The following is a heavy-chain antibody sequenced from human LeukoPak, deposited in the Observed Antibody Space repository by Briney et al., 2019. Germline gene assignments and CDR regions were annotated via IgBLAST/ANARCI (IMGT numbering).Heavy chain of an antibody. CDR1: GFTFSSYA. V-gene: IGHV3-23*01. CDR3: ARDRVDTAMNYYFDY. Sequence: GGSLRLSCAASGFTFSSYAKSWVRQAPGKGLEWVSAISGSGGSTYYADSVKGRFTISRDNSKNTLYLQMNSLRAEDTAVYYCARDRVDTAMNYYFDYWGQGTLVTVSS. CDR2: ISGSGGST. D-gene: IGHD5-18*01. J-gene: IGHJ4*02.